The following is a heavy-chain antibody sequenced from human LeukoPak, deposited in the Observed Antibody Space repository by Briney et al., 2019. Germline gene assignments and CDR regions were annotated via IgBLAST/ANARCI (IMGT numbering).Heavy chain of an antibody. CDR1: GFTFSSYS. J-gene: IGHJ4*02. CDR3: ARDIYGGSKLYYFDY. V-gene: IGHV3-21*01. D-gene: IGHD1-26*01. Sequence: AGGFLRLSCAVSGFTFSSYSMNWVRQAPGKGLEWVSSISSSSSYIYYADSVKGRFTISRDNAKNSLYLQMNSLRAEDTAVYYCARDIYGGSKLYYFDYWGQGTLVTVSS. CDR2: ISSSSSYI.